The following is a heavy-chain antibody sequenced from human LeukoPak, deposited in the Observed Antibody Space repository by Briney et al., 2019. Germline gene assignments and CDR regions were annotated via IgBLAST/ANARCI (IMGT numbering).Heavy chain of an antibody. D-gene: IGHD2-2*01. CDR3: ARGEDIVVVPAATLDV. V-gene: IGHV1-2*04. J-gene: IGHJ6*02. Sequence: ASVKVSCKASGYTFTGYYMHWVRQAPGQGLEWMGWINPNSGGTNYAQKFQGWVTMTRDTSISTAYMELSRLRSDDTAVYYCARGEDIVVVPAATLDVWGQGTTVTVSS. CDR2: INPNSGGT. CDR1: GYTFTGYY.